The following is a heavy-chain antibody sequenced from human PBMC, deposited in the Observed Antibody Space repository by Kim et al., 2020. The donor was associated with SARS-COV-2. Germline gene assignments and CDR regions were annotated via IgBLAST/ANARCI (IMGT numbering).Heavy chain of an antibody. V-gene: IGHV3-21*01. D-gene: IGHD2-21*02. Sequence: DSGKGRFTISSDNSKNSLYLKMNSLRAEDTAVYYCATFHDVVVTASRRGYWGQGTLVTVSS. CDR3: ATFHDVVVTASRRGY. J-gene: IGHJ4*02.